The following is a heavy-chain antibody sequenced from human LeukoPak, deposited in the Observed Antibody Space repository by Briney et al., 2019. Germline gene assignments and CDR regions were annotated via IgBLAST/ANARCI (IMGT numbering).Heavy chain of an antibody. CDR3: ARARGYCSGGFCYAYYFDY. J-gene: IGHJ4*02. CDR1: GFTFSGYY. D-gene: IGHD2-15*01. V-gene: IGHV3-11*01. Sequence: GGSLRLSCAVSGFTFSGYYMSWIRQAPGKGLEWTSYITTSATTIYYADSVKGRFTMSRDNAKNSLFLQMNSLRAEDTAVYYCARARGYCSGGFCYAYYFDYWGQGTLVPVSS. CDR2: ITTSATTI.